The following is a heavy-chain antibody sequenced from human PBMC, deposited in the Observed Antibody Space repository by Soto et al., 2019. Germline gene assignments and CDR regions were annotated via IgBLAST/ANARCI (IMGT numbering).Heavy chain of an antibody. Sequence: QLQLQESGPGLVKPSETLSLTCTVSGGSISSSSYYWGWIRQPPGKGLEWIGSIYYSGSTYYNPSLKSRVTISVDTSKNQFSLKLSSVTAADTAVYYCARAGGYYDFWSGYYYYYGMDVWGQGTTVTVSS. V-gene: IGHV4-39*01. CDR1: GGSISSSSYY. CDR2: IYYSGST. D-gene: IGHD3-3*01. CDR3: ARAGGYYDFWSGYYYYYGMDV. J-gene: IGHJ6*02.